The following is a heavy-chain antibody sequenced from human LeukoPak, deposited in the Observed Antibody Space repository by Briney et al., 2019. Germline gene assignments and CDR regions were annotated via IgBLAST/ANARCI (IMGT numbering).Heavy chain of an antibody. J-gene: IGHJ5*02. CDR3: ANAVAAAGRFGFDP. Sequence: SETLSLTCTVSGGSISTYYWSWIRQPPGKGLEWIGYIYNSGSTNYNPSLQSRVTISVDTSKNQFSLRLTSVTAADTAVYYCANAVAAAGRFGFDPWGQGTLVTVSS. CDR1: GGSISTYY. V-gene: IGHV4-59*01. CDR2: IYNSGST. D-gene: IGHD6-13*01.